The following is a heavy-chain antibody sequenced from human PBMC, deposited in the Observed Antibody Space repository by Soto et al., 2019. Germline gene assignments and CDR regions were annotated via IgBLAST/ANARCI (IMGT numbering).Heavy chain of an antibody. D-gene: IGHD2-15*01. CDR1: GDSISRYY. J-gene: IGHJ5*02. Sequence: SETLSLTCTVSGDSISRYYWNWIRQPPGKGLEWIGYIYHSGSTNYNPSLKSRVTISVDTSKIQFSLKLSSVTAADTAVYYCARSTSGYDYLGYCSGGSCYPNWFDPWGQGTLVTVSS. CDR2: IYHSGST. V-gene: IGHV4-59*01. CDR3: ARSTSGYDYLGYCSGGSCYPNWFDP.